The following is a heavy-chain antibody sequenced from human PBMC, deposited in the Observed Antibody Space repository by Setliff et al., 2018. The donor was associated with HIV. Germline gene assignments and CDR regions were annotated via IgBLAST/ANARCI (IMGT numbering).Heavy chain of an antibody. V-gene: IGHV4-38-2*02. Sequence: SETLSLTCNVSGYSISSGFYWGWIRQPPGKGLEWIGNIFHSGNTDQNPSLKSRVTMSVETSENQFSLRLNSVTAADTAVYCCARRTIWGDAFDIWGRGTMVTVSS. CDR2: IFHSGNT. D-gene: IGHD3-16*01. J-gene: IGHJ3*02. CDR1: GYSISSGFY. CDR3: ARRTIWGDAFDI.